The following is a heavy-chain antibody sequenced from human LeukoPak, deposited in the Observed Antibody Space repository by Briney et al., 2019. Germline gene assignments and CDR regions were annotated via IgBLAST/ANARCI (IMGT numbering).Heavy chain of an antibody. CDR3: ARGGTMTTVPL. D-gene: IGHD4-17*01. V-gene: IGHV4-59*08. J-gene: IGHJ4*02. CDR2: IYYSVSGGGT. Sequence: PSETLSLTCTVSGGSINNYYWNWIRQPPGKGLELIGYIYYSVSGGGTNYNPSLKSRVTISADTSKNQFSLKLSSVTAADTAVYYCARGGTMTTVPLWGQGTLVTVSP. CDR1: GGSINNYY.